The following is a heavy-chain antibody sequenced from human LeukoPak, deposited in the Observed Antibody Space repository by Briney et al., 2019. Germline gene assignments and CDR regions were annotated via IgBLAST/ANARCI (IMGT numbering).Heavy chain of an antibody. CDR2: IIPIFGTA. CDR1: GGTFSSYA. J-gene: IGHJ6*03. D-gene: IGHD2-2*01. CDR3: ARGGNVVVPAALFPVGYYYYMDV. V-gene: IGHV1-69*13. Sequence: SVKISCKASGGTFSSYAISGVRQAPGQGLEWMGGIIPIFGTANYAQKFQGRVTITADASTSTAYMELSSLRSEDTAVYYCARGGNVVVPAALFPVGYYYYMDVWGKGTTVTVSS.